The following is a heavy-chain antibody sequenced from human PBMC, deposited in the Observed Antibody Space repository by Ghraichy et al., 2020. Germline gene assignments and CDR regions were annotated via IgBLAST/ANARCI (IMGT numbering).Heavy chain of an antibody. V-gene: IGHV4-59*01. J-gene: IGHJ4*02. Sequence: SETLSLTCTVSGGSISSYYWSWIRQPPGKGLEWIGYIYYSGSTNYNPSLKSRVTISVDTSKNQFSLKLSSVTAADTAVYYCARDNEPLDSSGWYYFDYWGQGTLVTVSS. CDR2: IYYSGST. CDR1: GGSISSYY. D-gene: IGHD6-19*01. CDR3: ARDNEPLDSSGWYYFDY.